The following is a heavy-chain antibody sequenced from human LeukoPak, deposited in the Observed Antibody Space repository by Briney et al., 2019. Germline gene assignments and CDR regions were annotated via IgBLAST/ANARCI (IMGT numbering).Heavy chain of an antibody. CDR2: ISAYNGNT. Sequence: GASVKVSCKASGYTFTSYGISWVRQAPGQGLEWMGWISAYNGNTNYAQKLQGRVTMTTDTSTSTAYMELRSLRSDDTAVYYCARDLGIAAAGESNWFDPWGQGTLVTVSS. CDR3: ARDLGIAAAGESNWFDP. J-gene: IGHJ5*02. D-gene: IGHD6-13*01. CDR1: GYTFTSYG. V-gene: IGHV1-18*01.